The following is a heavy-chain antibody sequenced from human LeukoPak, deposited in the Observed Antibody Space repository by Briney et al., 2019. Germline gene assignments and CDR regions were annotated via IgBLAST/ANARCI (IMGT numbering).Heavy chain of an antibody. V-gene: IGHV3-66*01. D-gene: IGHD3-22*01. Sequence: PGGSLRLSCAASGFTFSDYAMSWVRQAPGKGLEWVSIIYSGGNTYYADSVKGRFTISRDSSRNTLYLQMNSLRAEDTAVYYCASIMRDYYDSRETLSDYWGQGTLVTVSS. CDR1: GFTFSDYA. CDR3: ASIMRDYYDSRETLSDY. J-gene: IGHJ4*02. CDR2: IYSGGNT.